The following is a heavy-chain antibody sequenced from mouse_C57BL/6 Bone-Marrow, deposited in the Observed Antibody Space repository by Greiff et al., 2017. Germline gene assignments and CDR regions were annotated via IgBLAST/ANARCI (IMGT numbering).Heavy chain of an antibody. J-gene: IGHJ3*01. Sequence: EVQGVESGGGLVQPGGSLSLSCAASGFTFTDYYMSWVRQPPGKALEWLGFIRNKANGYTTEYSAYVKGRFTISRDNSQSILYLQMNALRAEDSATYYCARWAYGSPFAYWGQGTLVTVSA. V-gene: IGHV7-3*01. CDR3: ARWAYGSPFAY. CDR1: GFTFTDYY. D-gene: IGHD1-1*01. CDR2: IRNKANGYTT.